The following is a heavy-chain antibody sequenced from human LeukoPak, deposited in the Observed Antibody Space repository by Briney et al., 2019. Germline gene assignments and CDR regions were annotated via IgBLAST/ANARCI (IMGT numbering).Heavy chain of an antibody. CDR2: MYYSGST. V-gene: IGHV4-30-4*01. D-gene: IGHD3-22*01. J-gene: IGHJ5*02. Sequence: SETLSLTCTVSGGSISSGDYYWSWIRQPAGKGLEWIGYMYYSGSTYYNPSLKSRATISVDTSKNQFSLKLSSVTAADTAVYYCARPYYYDSRIDPWGQGTLVTVSS. CDR3: ARPYYYDSRIDP. CDR1: GGSISSGDYY.